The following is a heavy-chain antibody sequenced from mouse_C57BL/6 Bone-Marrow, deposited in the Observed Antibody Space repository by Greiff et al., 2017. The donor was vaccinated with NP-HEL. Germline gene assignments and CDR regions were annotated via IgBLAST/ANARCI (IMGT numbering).Heavy chain of an antibody. CDR1: GYTFTSYW. J-gene: IGHJ3*01. CDR3: AREGSGYVTY. V-gene: IGHV1-50*01. Sequence: VQLQQPGAELVKPGASVKLSCKASGYTFTSYWMQWVKQRPGQGLEWIGEIDPSDSYTNYNQKFKGKATLTVDTSSSTAYMQLSSLTSEDSAVYYCAREGSGYVTYWGQGTLVTVSA. CDR2: IDPSDSYT. D-gene: IGHD3-2*02.